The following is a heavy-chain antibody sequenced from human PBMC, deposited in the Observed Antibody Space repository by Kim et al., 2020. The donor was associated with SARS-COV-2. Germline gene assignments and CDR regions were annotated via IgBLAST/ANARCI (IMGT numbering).Heavy chain of an antibody. CDR2: IIPIFGAA. J-gene: IGHJ4*02. Sequence: SVKVSCKASGGSFSRYTLSWVRQAPGQGLEWMGGIIPIFGAAKYAQKFQGRVTITADESTSTAYMELSSLRSEDTAVYYCARDGQDTFDYWGQGTLVTVSS. V-gene: IGHV1-69*13. CDR3: ARDGQDTFDY. CDR1: GGSFSRYT.